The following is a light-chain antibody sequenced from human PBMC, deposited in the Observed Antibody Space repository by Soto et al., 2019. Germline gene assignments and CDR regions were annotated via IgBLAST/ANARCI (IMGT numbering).Light chain of an antibody. V-gene: IGKV1-27*01. J-gene: IGKJ4*01. CDR2: AAS. CDR1: QGTSSY. CDR3: QRYNSAPLT. Sequence: DIQMTQSPSSLSASVGDRVTITCRASQGTSSYLAWYQQKPGKVPKLLIYAASTLQSGVPSRFSGRGSGTDFTLNISSLQPEDVATYYCQRYNSAPLTFGGGTKVEIK.